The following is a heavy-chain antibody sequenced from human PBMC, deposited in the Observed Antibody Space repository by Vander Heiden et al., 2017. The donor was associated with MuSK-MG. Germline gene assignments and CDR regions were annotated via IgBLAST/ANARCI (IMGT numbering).Heavy chain of an antibody. J-gene: IGHJ4*02. CDR3: ARERGAYCSGGSCYYDS. V-gene: IGHV4-59*01. CDR2: IYYSGST. CDR1: GGSISSYY. Sequence: QVQLQESGPGRVKPSETLSLTCTVPGGSISSYYWSWIRQPPGKGLEWIGYIYYSGSTNYNPSLKSRVTISVDTSKNQFSLKLSSVTAADTAVYYCARERGAYCSGGSCYYDSWGQGTLVTVSS. D-gene: IGHD2-15*01.